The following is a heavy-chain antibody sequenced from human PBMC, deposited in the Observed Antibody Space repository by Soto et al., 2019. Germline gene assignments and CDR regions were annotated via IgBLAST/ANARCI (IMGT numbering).Heavy chain of an antibody. CDR3: ARDSPTYYYDSSGYYPSSSNHDY. D-gene: IGHD3-22*01. Sequence: ASVKVSCKASGYTFTSYGISWVRQAPGQGLEWMGCISAYNGNTNYAQKLQGRVTMTTDTSTSTAYMELRSLRSDDTAVYYCARDSPTYYYDSSGYYPSSSNHDYWGQGTLVTVSS. V-gene: IGHV1-18*01. J-gene: IGHJ4*02. CDR2: ISAYNGNT. CDR1: GYTFTSYG.